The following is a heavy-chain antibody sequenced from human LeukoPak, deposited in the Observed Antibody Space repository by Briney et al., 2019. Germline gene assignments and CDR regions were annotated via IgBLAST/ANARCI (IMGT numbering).Heavy chain of an antibody. J-gene: IGHJ3*02. CDR3: ARVWFVAVAGTGAFDI. V-gene: IGHV4-59*01. CDR1: GGSISSYY. CDR2: IYYSGST. Sequence: SETLSLTCTVSGGSISSYYWSWIRQPPGKGLEWIGYIYYSGSTNYNPSLKGRVTISVDTSKNQFSLKLSSVTAADTAVYYCARVWFVAVAGTGAFDIWGQGTMVTVSS. D-gene: IGHD6-19*01.